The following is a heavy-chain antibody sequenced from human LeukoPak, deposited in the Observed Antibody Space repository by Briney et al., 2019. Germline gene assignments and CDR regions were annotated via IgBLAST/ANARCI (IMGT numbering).Heavy chain of an antibody. V-gene: IGHV1-8*03. CDR3: ARGGQYYYDSSGYWASGYYYYMDV. D-gene: IGHD3-22*01. CDR1: GYTFTSYD. Sequence: ASVKVSRKASGYTFTSYDINWVRQATGQGLEWMGWKNPNSGNTGYAQKFQGRVTITRNTSISTAYMESSSLRSEDTAVYYCARGGQYYYDSSGYWASGYYYYMDVWGKGTTVTVSS. J-gene: IGHJ6*03. CDR2: KNPNSGNT.